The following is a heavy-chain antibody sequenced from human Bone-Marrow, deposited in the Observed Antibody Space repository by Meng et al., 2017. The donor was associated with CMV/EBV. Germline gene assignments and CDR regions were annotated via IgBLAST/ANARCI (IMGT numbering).Heavy chain of an antibody. CDR3: ARDSPHGSGSYYNDPVSLDY. CDR2: ISAYNGNT. D-gene: IGHD3-10*01. V-gene: IGHV1-18*01. J-gene: IGHJ4*02. CDR1: GYTFTSYG. Sequence: ASVKVSCKASGYTFTSYGISWVRQAPGQGLEWMGWISAYNGNTNYAQKLQGRVTMTTDTSTSTVYMELRSLRSDDTAVYYCARDSPHGSGSYYNDPVSLDYWGQGTLVTVSS.